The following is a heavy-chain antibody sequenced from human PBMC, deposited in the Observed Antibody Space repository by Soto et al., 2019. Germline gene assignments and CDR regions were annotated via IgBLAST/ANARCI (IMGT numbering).Heavy chain of an antibody. CDR1: GFALSTSGVG. V-gene: IGHV2-5*02. CDR3: VHKEWNNNNYCFGR. Sequence: QITLKESGPKLVNPTQTLTLTCTVSGFALSTSGVGVGWVRQPPGKALEWLTLIYWDDDKRYSPSLKSRLSITKEPYKNQVVFTLTNMDPMDTATYECVHKEWNNNNYCFGRCGRGTLFTVSS. D-gene: IGHD4-4*01. CDR2: IYWDDDK. J-gene: IGHJ2*01.